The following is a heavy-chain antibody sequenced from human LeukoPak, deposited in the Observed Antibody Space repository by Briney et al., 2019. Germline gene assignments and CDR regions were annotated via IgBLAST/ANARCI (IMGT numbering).Heavy chain of an antibody. J-gene: IGHJ4*02. V-gene: IGHV3-30-3*01. CDR2: ISYDGSNK. D-gene: IGHD3-10*01. CDR3: ARVDYGSGSYAGNY. Sequence: PGGSLRLSCAASGFTFSSYAMHWVRQAPGKGLEWGAVISYDGSNKYYADSVKGRFTISRDNSKNTLYLQMNSLRAEDTAVYYCARVDYGSGSYAGNYWGQGTLVTVSS. CDR1: GFTFSSYA.